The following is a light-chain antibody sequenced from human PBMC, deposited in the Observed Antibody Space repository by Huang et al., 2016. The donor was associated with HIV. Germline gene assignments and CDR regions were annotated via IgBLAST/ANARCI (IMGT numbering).Light chain of an antibody. CDR2: DAS. V-gene: IGKV3-15*01. CDR3: QQYNNWPRES. CDR1: QSVSNK. J-gene: IGKJ2*03. Sequence: IVMTQSPATMSVSPGQRVTLSCRASQSVSNKVAWYQQKPGQASTLLIYDASKRAINTPARFSCSGSGTEFTLTINSLQSEDFAVYHCQQYNNWPRESFGQGTKLEIK.